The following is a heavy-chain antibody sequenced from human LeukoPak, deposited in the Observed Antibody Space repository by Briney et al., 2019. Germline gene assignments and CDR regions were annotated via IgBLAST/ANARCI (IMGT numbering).Heavy chain of an antibody. V-gene: IGHV3-7*01. Sequence: GGSLRLSCAASGFTFSSYWMSWVRQAPGKGLEWVANIKQDGREKYYVDSVKGRFSISRDNAKNSLYLQMNSLRAEDTAVYYCARVMLDDYVRGSYVMFDYWGQGTLVTVSS. CDR2: IKQDGREK. J-gene: IGHJ4*02. CDR1: GFTFSSYW. CDR3: ARVMLDDYVRGSYVMFDY. D-gene: IGHD3-16*01.